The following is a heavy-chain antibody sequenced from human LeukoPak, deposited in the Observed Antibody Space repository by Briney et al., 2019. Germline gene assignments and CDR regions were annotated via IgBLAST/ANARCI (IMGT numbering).Heavy chain of an antibody. Sequence: GGSLRLSCAASGFTFSSHGMHWVRQAPGNGLEWVAVIWYDGSHKYYADSVKGRFTISKDNSKNMLYLQMSSLRAEDTAVYYCASHSGNYPRGYFDYWGQGTLVSVSA. V-gene: IGHV3-33*01. CDR3: ASHSGNYPRGYFDY. J-gene: IGHJ4*02. CDR1: GFTFSSHG. CDR2: IWYDGSHK. D-gene: IGHD1-26*01.